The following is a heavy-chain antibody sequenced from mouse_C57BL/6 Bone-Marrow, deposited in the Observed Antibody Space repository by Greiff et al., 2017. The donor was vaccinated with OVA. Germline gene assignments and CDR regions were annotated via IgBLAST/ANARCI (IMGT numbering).Heavy chain of an antibody. Sequence: VQLQQSGAELVRPGASVTLSCKASGYTFTDYEMHWVKQTPVHGLEWIGAIDPETGGTAYNQKFKGKAILTAVKSSSTAYIDIRSLTSEDSDVYYCTSGYSNYYAMDYGGQGTSVTVSS. D-gene: IGHD2-5*01. J-gene: IGHJ4*01. CDR2: IDPETGGT. V-gene: IGHV1-15*01. CDR1: GYTFTDYE. CDR3: TSGYSNYYAMDY.